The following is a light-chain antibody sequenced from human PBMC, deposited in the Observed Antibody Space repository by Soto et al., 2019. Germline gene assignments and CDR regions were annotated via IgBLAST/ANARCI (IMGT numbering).Light chain of an antibody. Sequence: DIVMTQSPDSLAVSLGERATINCKSSQSVLHSSNNKNYLAWYQQKPGQPPKLLIYWASSRESGVPDRFSGSGSATDFTLTISNLQAEDVAVYYCQQYYSTPTWTFGQGTKVDIK. V-gene: IGKV4-1*01. CDR3: QQYYSTPTWT. J-gene: IGKJ1*01. CDR2: WAS. CDR1: QSVLHSSNNKNY.